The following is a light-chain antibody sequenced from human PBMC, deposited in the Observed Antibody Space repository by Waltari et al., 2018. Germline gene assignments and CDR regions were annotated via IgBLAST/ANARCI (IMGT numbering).Light chain of an antibody. V-gene: IGLV2-8*01. Sequence: QSALTQPPSASGSPGQSVTLSCTRITTTGYTYVSWYQHHPGKAPKLIIYEVNRRPSGVPDRFSGSESGNTASLTVSGLQSEDEADYYCSSYEGTNTLLFGGGTKLTVL. J-gene: IGLJ2*01. CDR1: TTTGYTY. CDR2: EVN. CDR3: SSYEGTNTLL.